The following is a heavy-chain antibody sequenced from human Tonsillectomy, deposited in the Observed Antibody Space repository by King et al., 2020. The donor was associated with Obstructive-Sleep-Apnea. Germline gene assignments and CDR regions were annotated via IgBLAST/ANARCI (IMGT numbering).Heavy chain of an antibody. CDR3: ARGSGGSYVSFWYFDP. Sequence: VQLVESGGGLVKPGGSLRLSCAASGFTFIDYYMSWIRQAPGKGLEWISYISGSGRYTNYADSVEGRVTISRDNAKNSLCLQMNRLRAQATAVYYCARGSGGSYVSFWYFDPWGRGTLVTVSS. CDR1: GFTFIDYY. V-gene: IGHV3-11*06. D-gene: IGHD6-25*01. CDR2: ISGSGRYT. J-gene: IGHJ2*01.